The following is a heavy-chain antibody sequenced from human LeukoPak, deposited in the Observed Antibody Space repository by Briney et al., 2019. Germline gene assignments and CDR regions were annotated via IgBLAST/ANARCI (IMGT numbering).Heavy chain of an antibody. J-gene: IGHJ5*02. CDR1: GGSISSYY. Sequence: SETLSLTCTVSGGSISSYYWSWIRQPAGKGLEWIGRIYTSGSTNYNPSLKSRVTMSVDTSKNQFSLKLSSVTAADTAVYYCARHTWTAVEENWFDPWGQGTLVTVSS. CDR3: ARHTWTAVEENWFDP. D-gene: IGHD6-19*01. V-gene: IGHV4-4*07. CDR2: IYTSGST.